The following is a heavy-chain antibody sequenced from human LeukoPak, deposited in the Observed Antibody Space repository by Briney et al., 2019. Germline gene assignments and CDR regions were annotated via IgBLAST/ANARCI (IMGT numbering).Heavy chain of an antibody. D-gene: IGHD3-10*01. Sequence: ASVKVSCKASGYTFTGYYMHWVRQAPGQGLEWMGRINPNSGGTNYAQKFQGRVTMSRDTSISTAYMELSRLRSDDTAVYYCARIGLWFGELWPFDYWGQGTLDSVSS. CDR2: INPNSGGT. CDR3: ARIGLWFGELWPFDY. V-gene: IGHV1-2*06. CDR1: GYTFTGYY. J-gene: IGHJ4*02.